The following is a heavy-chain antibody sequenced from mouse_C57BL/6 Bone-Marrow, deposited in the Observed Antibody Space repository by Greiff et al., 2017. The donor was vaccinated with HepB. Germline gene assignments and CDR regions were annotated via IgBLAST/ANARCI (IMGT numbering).Heavy chain of an antibody. CDR3: ARGMLTENMDY. CDR2: IYPGSGST. V-gene: IGHV1-55*01. CDR1: GYTFTSYW. Sequence: QVQLQHPGAELVKPGASVKMSCKASGYTFTSYWMTWVKQRPGQGLEWFGDIYPGSGSTNYNEKFKSKATLTVDTSSSTAYMQLSSLTSEDSAVYYCARGMLTENMDYWGQGTSVTVSS. D-gene: IGHD4-1*01. J-gene: IGHJ4*01.